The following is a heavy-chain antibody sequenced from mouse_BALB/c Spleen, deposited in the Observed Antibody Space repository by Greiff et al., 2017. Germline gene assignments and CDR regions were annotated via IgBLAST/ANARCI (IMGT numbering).Heavy chain of an antibody. J-gene: IGHJ2*01. CDR1: GYAFTNYL. V-gene: IGHV1-54*01. Sequence: QVQLQQSGAELVRPGTSVKVSCKASGYAFTNYLIEWVKQRPGQGLEWIGVINPGSGGTNYNEKFKGKATLTADKSSSTAYMQLSSLTSDDSAVYFCARGTGTAYWGQGTTLTVSS. CDR3: ARGTGTAY. CDR2: INPGSGGT. D-gene: IGHD4-1*01.